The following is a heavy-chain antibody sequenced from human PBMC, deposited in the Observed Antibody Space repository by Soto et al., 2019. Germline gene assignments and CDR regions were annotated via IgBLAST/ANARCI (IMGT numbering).Heavy chain of an antibody. CDR1: AFAISTND. V-gene: IGHV3-13*01. D-gene: IGHD2-21*02. J-gene: IGHJ6*02. CDR3: AIRGSLYCGGACFTDGPDYYGMDV. Sequence: GGTLRLSCAASAFAISTNDLHWVRQGPGKGLEWVAAVGTNGDTYYTGSVKGRFTISRDNGTNSLFLQMNNLRAGDTDLYYCAIRGSLYCGGACFTDGPDYYGMDVWGQGTTVTVSS. CDR2: VGTNGDT.